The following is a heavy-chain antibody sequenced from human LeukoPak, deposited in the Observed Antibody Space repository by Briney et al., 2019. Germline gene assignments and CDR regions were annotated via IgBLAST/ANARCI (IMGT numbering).Heavy chain of an antibody. J-gene: IGHJ6*04. CDR2: IYYSGST. Sequence: SETLSLTCTVSGGSVSSGSYYWSWIRQPPGKGLEWIGYIYYSGSTNYNPSPKSRVTISVDTSKNQFSLKLSSVTAADTAVYYCARDGCSGGSCYDGMDVWGKGTTVTVSS. CDR3: ARDGCSGGSCYDGMDV. V-gene: IGHV4-61*01. CDR1: GGSVSSGSYY. D-gene: IGHD2-15*01.